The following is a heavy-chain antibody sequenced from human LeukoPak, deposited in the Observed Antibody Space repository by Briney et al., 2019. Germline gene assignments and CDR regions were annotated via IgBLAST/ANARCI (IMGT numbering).Heavy chain of an antibody. V-gene: IGHV1-18*01. CDR1: GYTFTSYG. D-gene: IGHD4/OR15-4a*01. CDR2: ISAYNGNT. Sequence: GASVKVSCKASGYTFTSYGISWVRQAPGQGLEWMGWISAYNGNTNYAQKLQGRVTMTTDTSTSTAYMELRSLRSDDTAVYYCARDETVLHYYYYMHVWGKGTTVTVSS. CDR3: ARDETVLHYYYYMHV. J-gene: IGHJ6*03.